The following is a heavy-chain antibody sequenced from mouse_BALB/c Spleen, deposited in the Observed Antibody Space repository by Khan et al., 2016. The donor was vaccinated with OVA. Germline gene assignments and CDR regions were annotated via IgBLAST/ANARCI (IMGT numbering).Heavy chain of an antibody. CDR1: GYTFTNYA. V-gene: IGHV9-3-1*01. CDR3: ARGYWYFDV. J-gene: IGHJ1*01. CDR2: INTYTGES. Sequence: QIQLVQSGPELKKPGETVKISCKASGYTFTNYAMNWVKQAPGKGLKWMGWINTYTGESTYADDFRGRFAFSLETSASTAYLQINNLKNEDTATYFCARGYWYFDVWGAGTTGTVSS.